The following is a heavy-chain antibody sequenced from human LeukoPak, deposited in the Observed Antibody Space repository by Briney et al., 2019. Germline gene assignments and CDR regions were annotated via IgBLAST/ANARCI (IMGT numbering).Heavy chain of an antibody. V-gene: IGHV3-21*01. D-gene: IGHD4-17*01. J-gene: IGHJ4*02. CDR3: ARLRERTVDY. CDR1: GFTFSSYS. CDR2: ISSSSSYI. Sequence: PGGSLRLSCAASGFTFSSYSMNWVRQAPGKGLDWVSSISSSSSYIYYADSVKGRFTISRDNAKNSLYLQMNSLRAEDTAVYYCARLRERTVDYWGQGTLVTVSS.